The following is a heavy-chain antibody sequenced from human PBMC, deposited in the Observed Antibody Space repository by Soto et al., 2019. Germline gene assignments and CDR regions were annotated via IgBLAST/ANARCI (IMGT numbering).Heavy chain of an antibody. CDR3: ARVEVAAAGYFDY. D-gene: IGHD6-13*01. Sequence: GGSLRLSCAASGFTFSSYSMNWVRQAPGKGLEWVSSISSSSSYIYYADAVKGRFTISRDNAKNSLYLQMNSLRAEDTAVYYCARVEVAAAGYFDYWGQGTLVTVSS. J-gene: IGHJ4*02. CDR1: GFTFSSYS. V-gene: IGHV3-21*01. CDR2: ISSSSSYI.